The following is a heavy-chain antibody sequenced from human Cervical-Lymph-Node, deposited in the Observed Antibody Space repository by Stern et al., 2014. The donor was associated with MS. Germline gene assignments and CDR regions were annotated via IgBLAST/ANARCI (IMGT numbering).Heavy chain of an antibody. D-gene: IGHD4-11*01. V-gene: IGHV1-46*01. CDR2: INPSGGST. CDR1: GYTFTSYY. Sequence: VQLVESGAEVKKPGASVKVSCKASGYTFTSYYMHWVRQAPGQGLEWMGIINPSGGSTSYAQKFQGRVTMTRDTSTSTVYMELSSLRSEDTAVYYCARVTYDDYSNYRWFDPWGQGTLVTVSS. J-gene: IGHJ5*02. CDR3: ARVTYDDYSNYRWFDP.